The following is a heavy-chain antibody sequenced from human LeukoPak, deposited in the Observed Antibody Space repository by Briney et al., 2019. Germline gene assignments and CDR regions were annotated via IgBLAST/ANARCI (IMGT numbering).Heavy chain of an antibody. CDR1: GYTFTSYD. CDR2: MNPNSGNT. D-gene: IGHD3-16*01. CDR3: ARGGRYAYFLDY. Sequence: ASVKVSCKASGYTFTSYDINWVRQATGQGLEWMGWMNPNSGNTGYAQKFRGRVTITRNTSISTAYMELSSLRSEDMAVYYCARGGRYAYFLDYWGQGTLVTVSS. V-gene: IGHV1-8*03. J-gene: IGHJ4*02.